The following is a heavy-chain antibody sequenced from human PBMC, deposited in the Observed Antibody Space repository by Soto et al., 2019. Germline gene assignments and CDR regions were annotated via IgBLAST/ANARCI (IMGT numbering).Heavy chain of an antibody. V-gene: IGHV4-59*01. CDR3: ARDGWGDYGDRYYYYYGMDV. D-gene: IGHD4-17*01. J-gene: IGHJ6*02. Sequence: ASETLSLTCTVSGGSISSYYWSWIRQPPGKGLEWIGYIYYSGSTNYNPSLKSRVTISVDTSKNQFSLKLSSVTAADTAVYYCARDGWGDYGDRYYYYYGMDVWGQGTTVTVSS. CDR2: IYYSGST. CDR1: GGSISSYY.